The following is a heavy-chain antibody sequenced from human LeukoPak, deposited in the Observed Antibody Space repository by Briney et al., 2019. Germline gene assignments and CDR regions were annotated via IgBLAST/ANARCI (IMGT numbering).Heavy chain of an antibody. J-gene: IGHJ4*02. V-gene: IGHV4-61*02. CDR3: AREDFWSGYYGNY. CDR2: IYTSGST. CDR1: GGSISSGSHY. Sequence: SETLSLTCTVSGGSISSGSHYWSWIRQPAGKGLEWIGRIYTSGSTNYNPSLKSRVTISVDTSKNQFSLKLSSVTAADTAVYYCAREDFWSGYYGNYWGQGTLVTVSS. D-gene: IGHD3-3*01.